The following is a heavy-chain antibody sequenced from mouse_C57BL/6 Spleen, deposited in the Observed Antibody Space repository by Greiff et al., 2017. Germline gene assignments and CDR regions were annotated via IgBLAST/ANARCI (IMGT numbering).Heavy chain of an antibody. Sequence: EVQLVESGGGLVKPGGSLKLSCAASGFTFSSYAMSWVRQTPEKRLEWVATISDGGSYTYYPDNVKGRFPISRDNAKNNLYLQMSHLKSEDTAMYYCARDGSYAMDYWGQGTSVTVSS. V-gene: IGHV5-4*01. CDR2: ISDGGSYT. CDR1: GFTFSSYA. J-gene: IGHJ4*01. CDR3: ARDGSYAMDY. D-gene: IGHD2-2*01.